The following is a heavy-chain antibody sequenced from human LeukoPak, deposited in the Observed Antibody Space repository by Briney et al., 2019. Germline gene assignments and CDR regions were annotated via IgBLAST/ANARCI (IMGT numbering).Heavy chain of an antibody. CDR3: ARHTGVLRYFGWGGSHPPDY. J-gene: IGHJ4*02. CDR2: IYYSGST. V-gene: IGHV4-39*01. CDR1: GGSISSSSYY. Sequence: PSETLSLTCTVSGGSISSSSYYWGWIRQPPGKGLEWIGSIYYSGSTYYNPSLKSRVTISVDTSKNQFSLKLSSVTAADTAVYYCARHTGVLRYFGWGGSHPPDYWGQGTLVTVSS. D-gene: IGHD3-9*01.